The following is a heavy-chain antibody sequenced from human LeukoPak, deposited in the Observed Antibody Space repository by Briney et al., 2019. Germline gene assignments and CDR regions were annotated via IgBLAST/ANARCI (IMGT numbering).Heavy chain of an antibody. Sequence: SETLSLTCTVSGGSISSYYWSWIRQPPGKGLEWIGYIYYSGSTNYYPSLKSRVTISVDTSKNQFSLKLSSVTAADTAVYYCARTEVWSGYSYFDYWGQGTLVTVSS. CDR1: GGSISSYY. CDR2: IYYSGST. D-gene: IGHD3-3*01. V-gene: IGHV4-59*01. J-gene: IGHJ4*02. CDR3: ARTEVWSGYSYFDY.